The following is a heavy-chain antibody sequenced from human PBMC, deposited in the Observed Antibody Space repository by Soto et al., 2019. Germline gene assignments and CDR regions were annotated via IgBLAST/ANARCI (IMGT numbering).Heavy chain of an antibody. J-gene: IGHJ4*01. CDR1: GFTFSSYG. Sequence: QVQLVESGGGVVQPGRSLRLSCAASGFTFSSYGMHWVRQAPGKGLEWVAVIWYDGNYKYYADSMRGPFTISRDNSKNTLYLQINTLRAEDTAVFYCARDLSPLAVSATTFDYWGQGTLATASS. CDR2: IWYDGNYK. V-gene: IGHV3-33*01. CDR3: ARDLSPLAVSATTFDY. D-gene: IGHD1-7*01.